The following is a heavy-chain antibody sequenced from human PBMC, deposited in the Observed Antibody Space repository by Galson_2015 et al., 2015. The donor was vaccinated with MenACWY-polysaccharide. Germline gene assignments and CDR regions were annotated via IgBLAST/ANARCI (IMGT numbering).Heavy chain of an antibody. CDR3: VRLLGGVSFDS. D-gene: IGHD1-26*01. CDR2: IYWDGDK. J-gene: IGHJ4*02. Sequence: PALVKPTQPLSLTCTFSGFSVTATGVGVGWIRQPPGKAPEWLAHIYWDGDKRFSPSLGARLTITKDTSRDQVVLTMTDMDPVDTATYYCVRLLGGVSFDSWGQGTL. CDR1: GFSVTATGVG. V-gene: IGHV2-5*02.